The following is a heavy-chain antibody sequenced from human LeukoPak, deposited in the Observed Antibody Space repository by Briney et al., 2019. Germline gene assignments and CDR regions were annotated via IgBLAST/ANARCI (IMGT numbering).Heavy chain of an antibody. V-gene: IGHV1-46*01. CDR1: GYTFTSYY. J-gene: IGHJ3*02. CDR2: INPSGGST. Sequence: ASVKVSCKASGYTFTSYYMHWVRRAPGQGLEWMGIINPSGGSTSYAQKFQGRVTMTRDMSTSTVYMELSSLRSEDTAVYYCAREDVVVTGDSYAFDIWGQGTMVTVSS. CDR3: AREDVVVTGDSYAFDI. D-gene: IGHD2-21*02.